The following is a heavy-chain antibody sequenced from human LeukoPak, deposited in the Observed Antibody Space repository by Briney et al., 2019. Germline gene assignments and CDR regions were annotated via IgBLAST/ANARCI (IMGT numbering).Heavy chain of an antibody. Sequence: GASVKVSCKASGYTFTGYYMHWVRQAPGQGLEWMGWINPNSGGTNYAQKFQGRVTMTRDTSISTAYMELSRLRSDDTAVYYCARGRSSSWTKYYLDYWGQGTLVTVSS. V-gene: IGHV1-2*02. J-gene: IGHJ4*02. CDR1: GYTFTGYY. D-gene: IGHD6-13*01. CDR3: ARGRSSSWTKYYLDY. CDR2: INPNSGGT.